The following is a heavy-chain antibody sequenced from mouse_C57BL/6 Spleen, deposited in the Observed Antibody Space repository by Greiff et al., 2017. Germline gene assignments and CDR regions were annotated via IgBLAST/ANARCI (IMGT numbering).Heavy chain of an antibody. CDR2: IYPGSGNT. J-gene: IGHJ4*01. CDR1: GYTFTDYY. CDR3: ARDYYGSSYEEGYYYARDY. D-gene: IGHD1-1*01. V-gene: IGHV1-76*01. Sequence: QVQLQQSGAELVRPGASVKLSCKASGYTFTDYYINWVKQRPGQGLEWIARIYPGSGNTYYNEKFKGKATLTAEKSSSTAYMQLSSLTSEDSAVYFCARDYYGSSYEEGYYYARDYWGQGTSVTVSS.